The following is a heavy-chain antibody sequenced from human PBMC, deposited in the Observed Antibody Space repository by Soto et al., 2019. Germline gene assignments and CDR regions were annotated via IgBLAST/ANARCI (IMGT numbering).Heavy chain of an antibody. CDR2: INAGNGNT. J-gene: IGHJ6*01. CDR1: GYTFTSYA. D-gene: IGHD4-4*01. Sequence: QVQLVQSGAEVKKPGASVKVSCKASGYTFTSYAMHWVRQAPGQRLEWKGWINAGNGNTKYSQKFQGSVTITRDTSASTAYMELSSLRSEDTAVYYCASSYSNYALIDYYYYGMDVWGQGTTVTVSS. CDR3: ASSYSNYALIDYYYYGMDV. V-gene: IGHV1-3*01.